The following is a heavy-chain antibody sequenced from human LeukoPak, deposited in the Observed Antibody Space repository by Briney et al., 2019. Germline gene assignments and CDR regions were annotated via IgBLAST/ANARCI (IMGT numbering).Heavy chain of an antibody. D-gene: IGHD3-16*01. Sequence: PGGSLRLSCASCRFTFSNYAMSWVRQAPGKGLEWVSIISASGGDTYHANSVKGRFIISRDNSKNSLELQVNSLRAEDTAVYYYAKGWEAAVTVGFDYWGQGTLVTVSS. CDR2: ISASGGDT. CDR1: RFTFSNYA. J-gene: IGHJ4*02. V-gene: IGHV3-23*01. CDR3: AKGWEAAVTVGFDY.